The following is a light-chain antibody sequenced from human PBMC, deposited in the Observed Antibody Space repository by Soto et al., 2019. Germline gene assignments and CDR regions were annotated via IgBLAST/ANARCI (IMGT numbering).Light chain of an antibody. CDR1: QSVSSSY. V-gene: IGKV3-20*01. CDR2: GAS. CDR3: QQYGSSQIT. Sequence: EIVLTQAPRTPSLSPGERATLSCRASQSVSSSYLAWYQQKPGQAPRLLIYGASSRATGIPDRFSGSGSGTDFTLTISRLEPEDFAVYYCQQYGSSQITFGQGTRLEIK. J-gene: IGKJ5*01.